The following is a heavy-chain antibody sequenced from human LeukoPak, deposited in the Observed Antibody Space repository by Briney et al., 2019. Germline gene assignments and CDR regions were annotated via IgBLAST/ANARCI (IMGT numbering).Heavy chain of an antibody. Sequence: PSETLSLTCTVSGGSISSYYWSWIRQPAGKGLEWIGRIYTSGSTNYNPSLKSRVTMPVDTSKNQFSLKLSSVTAADTAVYYCARESGWLRWSWFDPWGQGTLVTVSS. V-gene: IGHV4-4*07. CDR3: ARESGWLRWSWFDP. CDR1: GGSISSYY. D-gene: IGHD5-12*01. J-gene: IGHJ5*02. CDR2: IYTSGST.